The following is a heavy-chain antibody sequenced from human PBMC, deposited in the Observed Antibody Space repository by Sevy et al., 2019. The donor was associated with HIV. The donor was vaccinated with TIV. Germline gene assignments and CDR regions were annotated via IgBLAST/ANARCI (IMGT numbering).Heavy chain of an antibody. J-gene: IGHJ5*02. CDR3: ARGGSSSGWSRGAFDP. CDR1: GGSISSYY. CDR2: ISYSGST. D-gene: IGHD6-19*01. Sequence: SETLSLTCTVSGGSISSYYWSWIRQPPGKGLEWIGYISYSGSTNYNPSLKSRVTISVATSKNQLSLKLTSVTAADTAVYYCARGGSSSGWSRGAFDPWGQGTLVTVSS. V-gene: IGHV4-59*01.